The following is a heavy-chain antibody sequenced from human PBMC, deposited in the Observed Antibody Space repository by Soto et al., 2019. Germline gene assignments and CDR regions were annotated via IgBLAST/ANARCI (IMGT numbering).Heavy chain of an antibody. D-gene: IGHD2-15*01. J-gene: IGHJ6*02. CDR3: ARVTVAATEGRYYYYYGMDV. CDR2: IYYSGST. Sequence: LSLTCTVSGGSVSSGSYYWSWIRQPPGKGLEWIGYIYYSGSTNYNPSLKSRVTISVDTSKNQFSLKLSSVTAADTAVYYCARVTVAATEGRYYYYYGMDVWGQGTTVTVSS. V-gene: IGHV4-61*01. CDR1: GGSVSSGSYY.